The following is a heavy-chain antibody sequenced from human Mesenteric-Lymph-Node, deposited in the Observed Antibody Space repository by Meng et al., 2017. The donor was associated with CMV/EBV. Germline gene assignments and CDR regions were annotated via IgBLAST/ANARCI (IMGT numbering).Heavy chain of an antibody. J-gene: IGHJ6*02. CDR3: ARGSKVYDILTGYRYYYGMDV. CDR2: MNPNSGNT. V-gene: IGHV1-8*01. CDR1: GYTLTELS. Sequence: ASVKVSCKVSGYTLTELSMHWVRQATGQGLEWMGWMNPNSGNTGYAQKFQGRVTMTRNTSISTAYMELSSLRSEDTAVYYCARGSKVYDILTGYRYYYGMDVWGQGTTVTVSS. D-gene: IGHD3-9*01.